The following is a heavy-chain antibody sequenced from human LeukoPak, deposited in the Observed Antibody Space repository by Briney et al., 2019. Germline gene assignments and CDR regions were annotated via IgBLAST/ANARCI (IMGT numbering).Heavy chain of an antibody. CDR2: ISGSGGST. D-gene: IGHD6-6*01. CDR3: RGEGSSSSFDY. J-gene: IGHJ4*02. Sequence: GGSLRLSCAASGFTFSSYAMSWVRQAPGKGLEGVSAISGSGGSTYYADSVKGRFTISRDNSKNTLYLQMNSLRAEDTAVYYCRGEGSSSSFDYWGQGTLVTVSS. CDR1: GFTFSSYA. V-gene: IGHV3-23*01.